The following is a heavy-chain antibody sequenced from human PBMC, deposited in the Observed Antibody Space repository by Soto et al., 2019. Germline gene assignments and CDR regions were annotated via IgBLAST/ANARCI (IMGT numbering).Heavy chain of an antibody. J-gene: IGHJ6*02. CDR1: GGSISSGSYY. V-gene: IGHV4-39*01. CDR3: ASPDRYSSGWYNYFYYMDV. Sequence: SETLSLTCTVSGGSISSGSYYWGWIRQPPGKGLEWIGSIYYSGSTYYNPSLKSRVTISVDTSKNQFSLKLSSVTAADTAVYYCASPDRYSSGWYNYFYYMDVWGQGTTVTVSS. D-gene: IGHD6-19*01. CDR2: IYYSGST.